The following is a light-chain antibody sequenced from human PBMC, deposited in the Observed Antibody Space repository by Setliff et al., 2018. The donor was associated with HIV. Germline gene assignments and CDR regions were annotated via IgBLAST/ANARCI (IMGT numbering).Light chain of an antibody. CDR3: TSYTSRFTYV. CDR2: EVR. V-gene: IGLV2-14*01. J-gene: IGLJ1*01. Sequence: QSALTQPASVSGSPGQSITISCTGTSSDIGGYNYVSWYQQHPGKAPKLMIYEVRNRPSGVSNRFSGSKSGNTAALTISGLQAEDEADYYCTSYTSRFTYVFGTGTKVT. CDR1: SSDIGGYNY.